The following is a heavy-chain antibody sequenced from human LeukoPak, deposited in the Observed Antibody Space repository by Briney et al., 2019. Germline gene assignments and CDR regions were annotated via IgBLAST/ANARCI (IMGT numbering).Heavy chain of an antibody. Sequence: PGGSLRLSCAASGFTFSSYSMNWVRQAPGKGLEWVSSISSSSSYIYYADSVKGRFTISRDNAKNSLYLQMNSLRAEDTAVYYCARDGSVVVTDDYYFDYWGQGTLVTVSS. V-gene: IGHV3-21*01. CDR3: ARDGSVVVTDDYYFDY. J-gene: IGHJ4*02. CDR2: ISSSSSYI. D-gene: IGHD2-21*02. CDR1: GFTFSSYS.